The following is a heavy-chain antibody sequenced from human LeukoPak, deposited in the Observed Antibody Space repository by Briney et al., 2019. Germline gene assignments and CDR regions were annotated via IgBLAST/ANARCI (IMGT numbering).Heavy chain of an antibody. Sequence: GGSLRLSCAASGFTFSSYGMHWVRQAPGKGLEWVAVISYDGSNKYYADSVKGRFTISRDNSKNTLYLQMNSLRAEDTAVYYCAKSSGSYYRRHYYYYMDVWGKGTTVTVSS. D-gene: IGHD1-26*01. CDR3: AKSSGSYYRRHYYYYMDV. CDR2: ISYDGSNK. V-gene: IGHV3-30*18. CDR1: GFTFSSYG. J-gene: IGHJ6*03.